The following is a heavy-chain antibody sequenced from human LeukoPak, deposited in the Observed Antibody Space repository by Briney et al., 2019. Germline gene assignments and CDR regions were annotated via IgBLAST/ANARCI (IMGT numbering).Heavy chain of an antibody. CDR2: ISRDGMNA. J-gene: IGHJ5*02. CDR3: AKDGAQYSSGPECDP. V-gene: IGHV3-23*01. Sequence: GGSLRLSCAASGLHFSGTAMSWVRQAPAKGLEWGLAISRDGMNAHYAECVKGRFTISRDNSKKTVSLEMSSLKAADTGVYYCAKDGAQYSSGPECDPRGQGALVTVSP. D-gene: IGHD6-19*01. CDR1: GLHFSGTA.